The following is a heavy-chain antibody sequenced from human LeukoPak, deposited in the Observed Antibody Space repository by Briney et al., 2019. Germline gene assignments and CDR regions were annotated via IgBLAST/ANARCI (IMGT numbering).Heavy chain of an antibody. CDR2: IYYSGNT. CDR1: GGSISSSSYY. CDR3: ARQQNRGYVLPFDY. V-gene: IGHV4-39*01. D-gene: IGHD5-12*01. J-gene: IGHJ4*02. Sequence: SETLSLTCTVSGGSISSSSYYWGWIRQPPGKGLEWIGSIYYSGNTYYNPSLKSRVTISVDTSKNQFSLKLSSVTAADTAVYYCARQQNRGYVLPFDYWGQGTLVTVSS.